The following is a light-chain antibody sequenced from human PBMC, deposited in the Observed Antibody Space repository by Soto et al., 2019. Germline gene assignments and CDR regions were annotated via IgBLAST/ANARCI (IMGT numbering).Light chain of an antibody. CDR3: QQYDNLPPTWT. V-gene: IGKV1-33*01. CDR1: QTIRKS. Sequence: DLQMTQSPTSLSASVGDTISITCRSFQTIRKSLNWYQQRPGKAPNLLIYDASNLETGVPSRFSGGGSGTHFTFTISNLQPEDIATYYCQQYDNLPPTWTFGQGTKVDIK. J-gene: IGKJ1*01. CDR2: DAS.